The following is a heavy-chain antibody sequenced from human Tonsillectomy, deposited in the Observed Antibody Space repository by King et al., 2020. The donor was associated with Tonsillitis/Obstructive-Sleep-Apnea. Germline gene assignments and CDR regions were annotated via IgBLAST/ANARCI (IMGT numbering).Heavy chain of an antibody. V-gene: IGHV5-51*01. CDR1: GYTFKNYW. CDR2: IYPGDSDT. CDR3: ATYVGLDYYDQTHPPDAFDI. Sequence: QLVQSGAEVKKPGESLKISCKGSGYTFKNYWIGWVRQMSGKGLEWMGIIYPGDSDTRYGPSFQGQVTISADKSINTAYLQWSSLKASDTAMYYCATYVGLDYYDQTHPPDAFDIWGQGTMITVSS. J-gene: IGHJ3*02. D-gene: IGHD3-22*01.